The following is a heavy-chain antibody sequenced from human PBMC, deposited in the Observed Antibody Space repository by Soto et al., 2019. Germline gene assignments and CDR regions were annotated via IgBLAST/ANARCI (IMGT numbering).Heavy chain of an antibody. CDR1: GYTFTSYG. CDR3: ARAAITMIVVVTPYTDY. Sequence: ASVKVSCKASGYTFTSYGISWVRQAPGQGLEWIGWISAYNGNTNYAQKLQGRVTMTTDTSTSTAYMELRSLRSDDTAVYYCARAAITMIVVVTPYTDYWGQGTLVTVSS. V-gene: IGHV1-18*01. J-gene: IGHJ4*02. D-gene: IGHD3-22*01. CDR2: ISAYNGNT.